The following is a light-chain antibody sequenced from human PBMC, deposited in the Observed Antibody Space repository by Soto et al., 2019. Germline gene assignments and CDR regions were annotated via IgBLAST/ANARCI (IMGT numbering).Light chain of an antibody. J-gene: IGKJ1*01. CDR3: PQYGSSQT. V-gene: IGKV3-20*01. CDR1: QSVSSSY. Sequence: EIVLTQSPGTLSLSPGERATLSCRASQSVSSSYLAWYQQKPGQAPRLLIYGASSRATGIPDRFSGSGSGTDFTLTISRLEPEDFEVYYCPQYGSSQTFGQGTKLEIK. CDR2: GAS.